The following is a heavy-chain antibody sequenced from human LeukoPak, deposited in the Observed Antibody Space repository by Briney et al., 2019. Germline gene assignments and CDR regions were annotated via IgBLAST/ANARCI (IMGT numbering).Heavy chain of an antibody. J-gene: IGHJ4*02. CDR2: INHSGST. D-gene: IGHD1-26*01. Sequence: SETLSLTCAVYGGSFSGYYWSWIRQPPGKGLEWIGEINHSGSTNYNPSLKSRVTISVDTSKNQFSLKLSSVTAADTAVYYCALSGRFYDYWGQGTPVTVSS. CDR1: GGSFSGYY. V-gene: IGHV4-34*01. CDR3: ALSGRFYDY.